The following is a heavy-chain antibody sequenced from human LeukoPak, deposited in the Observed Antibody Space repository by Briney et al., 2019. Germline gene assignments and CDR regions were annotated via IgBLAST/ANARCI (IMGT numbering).Heavy chain of an antibody. CDR1: GGTFSSYA. Sequence: GASVKVSCKASGGTFSSYAISWVRQAPGQGLEWMGRIIPILGIANYAQKFQGRVTITADKSTSTAYMELSSLRSEDTAVYYCAQTFSSSRTFDYWGQGTLVTVSS. D-gene: IGHD6-13*01. CDR2: IIPILGIA. J-gene: IGHJ4*02. V-gene: IGHV1-69*04. CDR3: AQTFSSSRTFDY.